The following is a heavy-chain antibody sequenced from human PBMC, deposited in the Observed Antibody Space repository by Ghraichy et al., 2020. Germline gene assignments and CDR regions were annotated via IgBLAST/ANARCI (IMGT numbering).Heavy chain of an antibody. CDR3: ARDKSWGGSDY. J-gene: IGHJ4*02. D-gene: IGHD7-27*01. CDR1: RNTFTSYY. Sequence: ASVKDSCKASRNTFTSYYMHWVRQAPGQGLEWMGVINPRGDSTIYAQKLQGRLTMTRDTSTSTDYMELSSLSSEDTAVYYCARDKSWGGSDYWGQGTLVTVSS. CDR2: INPRGDST. V-gene: IGHV1-46*04.